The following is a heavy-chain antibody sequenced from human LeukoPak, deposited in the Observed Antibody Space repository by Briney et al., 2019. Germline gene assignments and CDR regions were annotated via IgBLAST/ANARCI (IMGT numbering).Heavy chain of an antibody. CDR2: IKTDGSST. Sequence: SGGSLRLSCAGSGDSWMHWVRQVPGKGLVWVSRIKTDGSSTSYADSVKGRFTISNDNAENTLYLQMNSLRAEDTAMYYCARGDGVIMNYWGQGTLVTVSS. CDR1: GDSW. V-gene: IGHV3-74*01. CDR3: ARGDGVIMNY. D-gene: IGHD3-10*01. J-gene: IGHJ4*02.